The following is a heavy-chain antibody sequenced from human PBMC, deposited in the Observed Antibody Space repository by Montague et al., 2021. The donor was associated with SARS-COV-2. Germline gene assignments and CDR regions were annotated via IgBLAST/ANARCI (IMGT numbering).Heavy chain of an antibody. V-gene: IGHV4-34*03. Sequence: SETLSLTCSVYGGSFSGYYWNWIRQPPGKGLVWIGEINHSGSTNYNPSLKNRVTMSVDTSKNQFSLKQSSVTAADTAVYYCALPTAGARFDPWGQGTLVTVSS. CDR3: ALPTAGARFDP. CDR1: GGSFSGYY. D-gene: IGHD2-2*01. J-gene: IGHJ5*02. CDR2: INHSGST.